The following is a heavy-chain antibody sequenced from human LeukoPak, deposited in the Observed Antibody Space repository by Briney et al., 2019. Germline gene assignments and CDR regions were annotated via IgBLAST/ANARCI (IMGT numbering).Heavy chain of an antibody. CDR3: AKDNRYPSSSRSRGVIWFDP. D-gene: IGHD6-13*01. V-gene: IGHV3-23*01. CDR2: ISGSGGST. CDR1: GFTFSSYA. Sequence: GGSLRLSCAASGFTFSSYAMSWVRQAPGKGLEWVSAISGSGGSTYYADSVKGRFTISRDNSKNTLYLQMNSLRAEDTAVYYCAKDNRYPSSSRSRGVIWFDPWGQGTLVTVSS. J-gene: IGHJ5*02.